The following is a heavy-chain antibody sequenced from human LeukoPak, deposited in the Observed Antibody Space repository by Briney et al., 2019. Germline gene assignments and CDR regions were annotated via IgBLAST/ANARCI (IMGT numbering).Heavy chain of an antibody. V-gene: IGHV3-23*01. Sequence: GGSLRLSCAASGFTFNSYAMSWVRQAPGKGLEWVSAISGSGGSTYYADSVEGRFTISRDNSKNTLYLQMNSLRAEDTAVYYCANPGIAVGTDYWGQGTLVTVSS. CDR2: ISGSGGST. CDR3: ANPGIAVGTDY. CDR1: GFTFNSYA. D-gene: IGHD6-19*01. J-gene: IGHJ4*02.